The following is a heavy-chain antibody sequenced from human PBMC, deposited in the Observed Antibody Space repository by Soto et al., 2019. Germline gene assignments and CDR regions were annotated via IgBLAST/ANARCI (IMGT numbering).Heavy chain of an antibody. CDR2: IYHSGST. CDR3: ARKQLLLRFLEWSGGFDP. D-gene: IGHD3-3*01. V-gene: IGHV4-30-2*01. Sequence: SETLSLTCAVSGGSISSGGYSWSWIRQPPGKGLEWIGYIYHSGSTYYNPSLKSRVTISVDRSKNQFSLKLSSVTAADTAVYYCARKQLLLRFLEWSGGFDPWGQGTLVTVSS. J-gene: IGHJ5*02. CDR1: GGSISSGGYS.